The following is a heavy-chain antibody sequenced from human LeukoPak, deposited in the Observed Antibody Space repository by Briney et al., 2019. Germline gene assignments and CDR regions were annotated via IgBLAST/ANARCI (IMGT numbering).Heavy chain of an antibody. V-gene: IGHV3-7*03. CDR1: GFTFSTYT. CDR3: ARVRYCSGGSCYDDY. CDR2: IKQDGSER. D-gene: IGHD2-15*01. J-gene: IGHJ4*02. Sequence: GGSLRLSCAASGFTFSTYTMNWVRQAPGKGLEWVANIKQDGSERYYVDSVKGRFTISRDNAKNSLYLQMNSLRAEDTAVYFCARVRYCSGGSCYDDYWGQGTLVTVSS.